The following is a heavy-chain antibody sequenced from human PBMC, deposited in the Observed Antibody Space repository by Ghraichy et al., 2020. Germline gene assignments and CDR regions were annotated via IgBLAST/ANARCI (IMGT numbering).Heavy chain of an antibody. CDR1: GGSISSGRNY. CDR3: AREEVFWSGYYTSAGWFDP. CDR2: IYYTGIT. J-gene: IGHJ5*02. V-gene: IGHV4-31*03. D-gene: IGHD3-3*01. Sequence: SETLSLTCTVSGGSISSGRNYWTWIRQHPGKGLEWIGYIYYTGITYYNPSLKSRVTISVDTSKNQFSLKMSSVTAADTAVYYCAREEVFWSGYYTSAGWFDPWGQGTLVTVSS.